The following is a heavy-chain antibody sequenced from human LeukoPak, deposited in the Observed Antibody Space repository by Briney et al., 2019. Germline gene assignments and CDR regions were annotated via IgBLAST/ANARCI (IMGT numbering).Heavy chain of an antibody. CDR1: GDFISSSSYY. J-gene: IGHJ4*02. CDR2: IYYSGST. Sequence: PSETLSLTCTVSGDFISSSSYYWGWIRQPPGKGLEWIGNIYYSGSTQYNPPLKSRVTISVDTSENQFSLKLNSVTAADTAVYYCARIYGSGSYYMRDYYFDYWGQGTLVTVSS. D-gene: IGHD3-10*01. CDR3: ARIYGSGSYYMRDYYFDY. V-gene: IGHV4-39*01.